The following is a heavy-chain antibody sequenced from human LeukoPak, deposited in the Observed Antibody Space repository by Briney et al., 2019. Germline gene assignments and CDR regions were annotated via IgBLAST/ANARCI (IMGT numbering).Heavy chain of an antibody. CDR1: GGSFSGYY. J-gene: IGHJ6*02. Sequence: SETLSLTCAVYGGSFSGYYWSWIRQPPGKGLEWIGEINHSGSTNYNPSLKSRVTISVDTSKNQFSLKLSFVTAADTAVYYCARDLTLSSLYYGMDVWGQGTTVTVSS. CDR2: INHSGST. CDR3: ARDLTLSSLYYGMDV. V-gene: IGHV4-34*01. D-gene: IGHD1-26*01.